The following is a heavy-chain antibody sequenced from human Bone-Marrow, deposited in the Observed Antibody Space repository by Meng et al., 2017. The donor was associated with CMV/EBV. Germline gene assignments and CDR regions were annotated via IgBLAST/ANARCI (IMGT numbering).Heavy chain of an antibody. J-gene: IGHJ4*02. Sequence: SLKISCAASGFTFDDYAMHWVRQAPGKGLEWVSGISWNSGSIGYADSVKGRFTISRDNAKNSLYLQMNSLRAEDTAVYYCARDHSYSSSWSDYWGQGTLVTVSS. CDR2: ISWNSGSI. V-gene: IGHV3-9*01. CDR1: GFTFDDYA. D-gene: IGHD6-13*01. CDR3: ARDHSYSSSWSDY.